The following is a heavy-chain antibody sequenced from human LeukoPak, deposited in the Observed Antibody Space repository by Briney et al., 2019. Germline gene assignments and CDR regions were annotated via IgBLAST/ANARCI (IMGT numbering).Heavy chain of an antibody. Sequence: GGSLRLSCAASGFTFSTYSMNWVRQAPGKGLEWLSHISSSSSTIYYADSVKGRFTISRDNAKNSLYLQMNSLRAEDTAVYSCARGTFTPGPWGQGTLVTVSS. CDR3: ARGTFTPGP. CDR2: ISSSSSTI. V-gene: IGHV3-48*01. CDR1: GFTFSTYS. J-gene: IGHJ5*02.